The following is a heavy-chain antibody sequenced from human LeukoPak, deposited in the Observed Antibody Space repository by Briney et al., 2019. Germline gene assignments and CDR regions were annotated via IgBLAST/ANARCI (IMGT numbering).Heavy chain of an antibody. CDR3: AKDTAVAGTDYYYGMDV. J-gene: IGHJ6*02. CDR2: ISWNSGSI. Sequence: GGSLRLSCAASGFTFDDYAMHWVRHAPGKGLEWVSGISWNSGSIGYADSVKGRFTISRDNAKNSLYLQMNSLRAEDTALYYCAKDTAVAGTDYYYGMDVWGQGTTVTVSS. V-gene: IGHV3-9*01. CDR1: GFTFDDYA. D-gene: IGHD6-19*01.